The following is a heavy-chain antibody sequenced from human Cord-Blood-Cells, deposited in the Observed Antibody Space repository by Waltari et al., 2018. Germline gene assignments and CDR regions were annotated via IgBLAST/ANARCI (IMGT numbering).Heavy chain of an antibody. V-gene: IGHV1-24*01. J-gene: IGHJ4*02. CDR2: FDPEDGET. Sequence: VQVVQYGADVKQPGAYFEVACKVAGDTPTELSMHWVRQAPGKGLEWMGGFDPEDGETIYAQKFQGRVTMTEDTSTDTAYMELSSLRSEDTAVYYCATSVVWGQGTLVTVSS. CDR1: GDTPTELS. CDR3: ATSVV.